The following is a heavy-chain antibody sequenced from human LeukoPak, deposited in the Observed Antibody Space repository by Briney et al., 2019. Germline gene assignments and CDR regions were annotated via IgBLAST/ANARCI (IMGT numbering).Heavy chain of an antibody. Sequence: SETLSLTCTVAGGSISSSSYYWGWIRQPPGKGMEWIGNIYNSGSTYYNPCLKSRVTISADRSKNQFSLKLSSVTAADTAVYYCARSPGGAYFDYWGQGTLVTVSS. CDR2: IYNSGST. CDR3: ARSPGGAYFDY. J-gene: IGHJ4*02. V-gene: IGHV4-39*01. CDR1: GGSISSSSYY. D-gene: IGHD3-16*01.